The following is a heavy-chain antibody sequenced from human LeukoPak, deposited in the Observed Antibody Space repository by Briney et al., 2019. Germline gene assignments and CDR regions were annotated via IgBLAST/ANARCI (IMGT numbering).Heavy chain of an antibody. V-gene: IGHV1-2*02. J-gene: IGHJ4*02. CDR3: ARQYSGSYYRFDY. CDR1: GYTVTGYY. Sequence: ASVKVSCKASGYTVTGYYMHWVRQAPGQGLEWMGWINPNRGGPNYAQKFQGKITMTRDPSTTTAYMELSRLRSDDTAVYYCARQYSGSYYRFDYWGQGTLVTVSS. CDR2: INPNRGGP. D-gene: IGHD1-26*01.